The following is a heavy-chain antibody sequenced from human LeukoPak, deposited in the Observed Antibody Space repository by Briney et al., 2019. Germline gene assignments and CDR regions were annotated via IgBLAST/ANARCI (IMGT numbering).Heavy chain of an antibody. CDR1: GFTFSDYY. V-gene: IGHV3-11*01. CDR2: ISDSGTTV. CDR3: AKDSGSNYYSSAGY. J-gene: IGHJ4*02. D-gene: IGHD3-10*01. Sequence: GGSLRLSCAASGFTFSDYYMSWIRQAPGKGLEWVSYISDSGTTVYYADSVKGRFTISRDNAKSSLYLQMNSLRDEDTAVYYCAKDSGSNYYSSAGYWGQGTLVTVSS.